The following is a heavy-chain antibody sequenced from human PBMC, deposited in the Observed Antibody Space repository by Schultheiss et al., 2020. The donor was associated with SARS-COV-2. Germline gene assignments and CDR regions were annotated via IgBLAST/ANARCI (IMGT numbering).Heavy chain of an antibody. CDR2: IYYSGST. D-gene: IGHD5-24*01. V-gene: IGHV4-59*01. CDR1: GGSISSYY. J-gene: IGHJ3*02. CDR3: ARDPGRDGYNYALDAFDI. Sequence: SETLSLTCTVSGGSISSYYWSWIRQPAGKGLEWIGYIYYSGSTNYNPSLKSRVTISVDTSKNQFSLKLSSVTAADTAVYYCARDPGRDGYNYALDAFDIWGQGTMVTVSS.